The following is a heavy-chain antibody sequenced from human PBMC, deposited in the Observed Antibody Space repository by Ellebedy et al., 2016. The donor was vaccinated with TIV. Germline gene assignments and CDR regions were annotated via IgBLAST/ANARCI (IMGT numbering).Heavy chain of an antibody. CDR2: LSYDPDIQ. Sequence: GGSLRLXXAASGFTFSTYLMHWVRQAPGRGLESVAVLSYDPDIQYYGDSVKGRFTISRDNFKNTVYLQMNSLGAEDTAVYYCAREKDDRAFDIWGQGTMVTVSS. V-gene: IGHV3-30-3*01. CDR3: AREKDDRAFDI. J-gene: IGHJ3*02. CDR1: GFTFSTYL. D-gene: IGHD5-24*01.